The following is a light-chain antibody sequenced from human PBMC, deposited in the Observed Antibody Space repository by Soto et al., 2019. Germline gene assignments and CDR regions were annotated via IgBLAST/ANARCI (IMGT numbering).Light chain of an antibody. V-gene: IGLV1-40*01. CDR1: SSNIGAGHA. CDR3: QSYDTSLRGWL. Sequence: QSVLTQPPSVSGAPWQRVTISCTGTSSNIGAGHAVHWYRQFPGAAPKLLIYGDTHRPSGVPDRFSGSKSATPASLVITGLQAEDEADYYCQSYDTSLRGWLFGGGTKVTVL. J-gene: IGLJ3*02. CDR2: GDT.